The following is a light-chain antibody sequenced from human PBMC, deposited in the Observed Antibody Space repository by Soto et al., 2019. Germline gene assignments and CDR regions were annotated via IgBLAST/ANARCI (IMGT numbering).Light chain of an antibody. Sequence: DIQLTQSPSSLSPSVGDRVTITCRASQGISNYLAWYQQKPGKVPKLLIYAASTLQSGVPSRFSGSGSGTDFTLTISSLQPEDVATYYCQKYNSAPLTLGQGTRLEIK. V-gene: IGKV1-27*01. J-gene: IGKJ5*01. CDR1: QGISNY. CDR3: QKYNSAPLT. CDR2: AAS.